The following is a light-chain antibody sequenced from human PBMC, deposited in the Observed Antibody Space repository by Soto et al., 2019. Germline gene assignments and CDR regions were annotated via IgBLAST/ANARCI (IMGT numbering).Light chain of an antibody. CDR2: EGS. CDR1: SSDVGSYNL. Sequence: QSVLTQPASVSGSPGQSITISCTGTSSDVGSYNLVSWYQQYPGKAPQLMIYEGSKRPSGVSNRFSGSKSGSTASLTISGLQAEDEADYYCCSFARGGTYVFGTGTKVTVL. V-gene: IGLV2-23*01. CDR3: CSFARGGTYV. J-gene: IGLJ1*01.